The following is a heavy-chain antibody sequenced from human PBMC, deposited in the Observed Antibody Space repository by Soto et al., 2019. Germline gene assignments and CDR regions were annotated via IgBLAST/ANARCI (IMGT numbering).Heavy chain of an antibody. CDR2: IYYSGST. Sequence: ETLSLTCTVSGGSISSSSYYWGWIRQPPGKGLEWIGSIYYSGSTYYNPSLKSRVTISVDTSKNQFSLKLSSVTAADTAVYYCARQYTTVTTLDYYYMDFWGQGTTVTVSS. J-gene: IGHJ6*03. CDR1: GGSISSSSYY. CDR3: ARQYTTVTTLDYYYMDF. D-gene: IGHD4-17*01. V-gene: IGHV4-39*01.